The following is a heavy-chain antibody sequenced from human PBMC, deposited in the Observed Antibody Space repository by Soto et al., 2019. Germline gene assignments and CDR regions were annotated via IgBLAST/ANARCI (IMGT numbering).Heavy chain of an antibody. CDR2: IAPNSGDT. J-gene: IGHJ3*02. Sequence: SXKISYKASGYTXTKFYMHLVRQAPGQGLEWMGWIAPNSGDTNIAQKFQVRVTMTRDTSINTAYMDLNMLIAYDPAVYYCAKNLLVTLPDGYDIWGQGTMVTVS. CDR3: AKNLLVTLPDGYDI. V-gene: IGHV1-2*02. CDR1: GYTXTKFY. D-gene: IGHD2-15*01.